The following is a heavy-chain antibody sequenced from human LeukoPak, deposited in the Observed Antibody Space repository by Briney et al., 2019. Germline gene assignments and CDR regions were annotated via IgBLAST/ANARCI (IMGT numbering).Heavy chain of an antibody. V-gene: IGHV3-23*01. CDR3: AKGLSGDYLPNYWFFDL. CDR2: ISVSGGTT. D-gene: IGHD4-17*01. Sequence: GGSLRLSCAASGFTFSTYAMSWVRQAPGKGLEWVSGISVSGGTTHYADSVKGRFTISRDNSKNTLYVQMNSLRAEDTAVYYCAKGLSGDYLPNYWFFDLWGRGTLVAVSS. CDR1: GFTFSTYA. J-gene: IGHJ2*01.